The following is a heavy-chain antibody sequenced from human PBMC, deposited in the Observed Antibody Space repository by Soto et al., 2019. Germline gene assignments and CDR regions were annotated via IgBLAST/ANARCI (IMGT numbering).Heavy chain of an antibody. Sequence: PGESLKISCKGSGYSFTSYWIGWVRQMPGKGLEWMGIIYPGDSDTRYSPSFQGQVTISADKSISTAYLQWSSLKASDTAMYYCARQRKNDYGDYVDFDYWGQGTLVTVSS. J-gene: IGHJ4*02. CDR3: ARQRKNDYGDYVDFDY. CDR2: IYPGDSDT. V-gene: IGHV5-51*01. D-gene: IGHD4-17*01. CDR1: GYSFTSYW.